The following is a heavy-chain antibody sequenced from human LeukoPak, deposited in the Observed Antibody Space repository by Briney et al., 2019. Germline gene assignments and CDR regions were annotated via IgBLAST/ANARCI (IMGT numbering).Heavy chain of an antibody. Sequence: GGSLRLSCAASGFTFSSYSMNWVRQAPGKGLEWVSSISSSSSYIYYADSVKGRFTISRDNAKNSLYLQMNSLRAEDTAVYYCATAYDILTGYCGDFDYWGQGTLVTVSS. J-gene: IGHJ4*02. V-gene: IGHV3-21*01. CDR2: ISSSSSYI. CDR3: ATAYDILTGYCGDFDY. CDR1: GFTFSSYS. D-gene: IGHD3-9*01.